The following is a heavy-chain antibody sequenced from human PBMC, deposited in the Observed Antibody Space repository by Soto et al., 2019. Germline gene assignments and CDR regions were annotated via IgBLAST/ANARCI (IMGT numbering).Heavy chain of an antibody. CDR1: GFSLGTSRVG. CDR2: IYWNHDK. V-gene: IGHV2-5*01. D-gene: IGHD5-18*01. CDR3: AHMCEQQLWPTVYV. J-gene: IGHJ6*02. Sequence: QITLKESGPTLVKPTQTLTLTCSFSGFSLGTSRVGVGWIRPPPGKALVWLALIYWNHDKRYSPSLKSRLTIPNNTSKSQVVLKFTLMDPVDTSTYYCAHMCEQQLWPTVYVWGQGTTVTVSS.